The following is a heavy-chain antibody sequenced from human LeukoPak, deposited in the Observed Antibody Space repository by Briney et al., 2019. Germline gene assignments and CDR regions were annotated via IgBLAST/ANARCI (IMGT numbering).Heavy chain of an antibody. CDR3: AELGITMIGGV. D-gene: IGHD3-10*02. V-gene: IGHV3-48*03. CDR2: ISSSGSTI. J-gene: IGHJ6*04. CDR1: GFTFSSYE. Sequence: GGSLRLSCAASGFTFSSYEMNWVRQAPGKGLEWVSYISSSGSTIYYADSVKGRFTISRDNGKNALYLQMNSLRAEDTAVYYCAELGITMIGGVWGKGTTVTISS.